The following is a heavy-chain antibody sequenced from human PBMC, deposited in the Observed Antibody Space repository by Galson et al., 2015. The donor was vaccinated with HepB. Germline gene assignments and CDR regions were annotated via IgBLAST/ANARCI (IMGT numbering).Heavy chain of an antibody. D-gene: IGHD1-1*01. Sequence: CAASGFTFSSYGIHWVRQAPGKGLEWVAIISNDGSNTYHADSLKGRFTISRDNSKNTLYLQMSSLSAEDTAVYYCAKNGKRGYYHGMDVWGQGTTVTVSS. J-gene: IGHJ6*02. CDR3: AKNGKRGYYHGMDV. CDR1: GFTFSSYG. CDR2: ISNDGSNT. V-gene: IGHV3-30*18.